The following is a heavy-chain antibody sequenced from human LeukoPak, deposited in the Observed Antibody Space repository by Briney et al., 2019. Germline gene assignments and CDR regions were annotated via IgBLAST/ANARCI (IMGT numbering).Heavy chain of an antibody. J-gene: IGHJ4*02. CDR1: GGSMSPYH. CDR2: IYYSGST. CDR3: ARVPGRRYIAVAGYFDY. D-gene: IGHD6-19*01. V-gene: IGHV4-59*12. Sequence: PSETLSLTCTVSGGSMSPYHWGWIRQPPGKGLEWTGYIYYSGSTNYNPSLNSRVTISVDTSKNQFSLKLSSVTAADTAVYYCARVPGRRYIAVAGYFDYWGQGTLVTVSS.